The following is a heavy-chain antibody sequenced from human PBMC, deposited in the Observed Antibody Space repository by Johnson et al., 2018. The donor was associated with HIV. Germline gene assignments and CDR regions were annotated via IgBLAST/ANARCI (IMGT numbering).Heavy chain of an antibody. CDR1: GFTVSSNY. D-gene: IGHD3-16*01. J-gene: IGHJ3*02. CDR3: AREEGGAFDI. V-gene: IGHV3-53*01. CDR2: IYSGGST. Sequence: VQLVESGGDLIQPGGSLRLSCAASGFTVSSNYMSWVRQAPGKGLDWVSVIYSGGSTYYADSLKDRFTISRDNSKNTLYLQMNSLRAEDTAVYYCAREEGGAFDIWGQGTMVTVSS.